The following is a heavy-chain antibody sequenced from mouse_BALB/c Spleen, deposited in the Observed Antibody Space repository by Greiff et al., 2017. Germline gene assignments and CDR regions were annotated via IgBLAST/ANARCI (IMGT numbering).Heavy chain of an antibody. CDR1: GYSIPSDYA. Sequence: EVQLQESGPGLVKPSQSLSLTCTVTGYSIPSDYAWNWIRQFPGNKLEWIGYISYSGSTSYNPSLKSRISITRDTSKNQFFLQLNSVTTEDTATYYCERSARENYYAMDYWGQGTSVTVSS. CDR3: ERSARENYYAMDY. J-gene: IGHJ4*01. CDR2: ISYSGST. V-gene: IGHV3-2*02.